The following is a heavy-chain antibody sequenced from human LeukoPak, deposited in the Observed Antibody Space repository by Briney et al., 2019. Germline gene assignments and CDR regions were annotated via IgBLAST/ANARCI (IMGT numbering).Heavy chain of an antibody. V-gene: IGHV5-51*01. CDR3: ARLPYCGGDCYPNWFDT. D-gene: IGHD2-21*02. Sequence: GASLKISCKGSGSIFTNYWIGWVRQLPGKVLELMGVIYSGDSATRYCASFQGQVAISVDKSIRTACLQWSSLKASDIAMYYCARLPYCGGDCYPNWFDTWGQGTLVTVSS. J-gene: IGHJ5*02. CDR1: GSIFTNYW. CDR2: IYSGDSAT.